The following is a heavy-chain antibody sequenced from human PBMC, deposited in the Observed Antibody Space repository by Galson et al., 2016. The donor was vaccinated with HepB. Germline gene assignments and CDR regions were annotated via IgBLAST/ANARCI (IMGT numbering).Heavy chain of an antibody. Sequence: SVKVSCKASGGTFNNYVISWVRQAPGQGLEWMGGIIPMLSITNYAQKFQGRHTITADPSTLTAYMELSSLRSEDTAVYYCARGRGITGTAWHSFGMDVWGQGTTVTVS. CDR3: ARGRGITGTAWHSFGMDV. D-gene: IGHD1-20*01. J-gene: IGHJ6*02. CDR2: IIPMLSIT. V-gene: IGHV1-69*10. CDR1: GGTFNNYV.